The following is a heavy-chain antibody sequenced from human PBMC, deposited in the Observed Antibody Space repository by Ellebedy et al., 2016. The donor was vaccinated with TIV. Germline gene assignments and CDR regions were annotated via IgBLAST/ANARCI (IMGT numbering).Heavy chain of an antibody. CDR1: GFTFSRHS. V-gene: IGHV3-7*03. J-gene: IGHJ4*02. CDR3: AGRAYNWNDGSLFDY. CDR2: IKQDGSEK. Sequence: GESLKISCVVSGFTFSRHSMHWVRQAPGKGLEWVANIKQDGSEKYYVDSVKGRFTISRDNAKNSLYLQMNSLRAEDTAVYYCAGRAYNWNDGSLFDYWGQGTLVTVSS. D-gene: IGHD1-1*01.